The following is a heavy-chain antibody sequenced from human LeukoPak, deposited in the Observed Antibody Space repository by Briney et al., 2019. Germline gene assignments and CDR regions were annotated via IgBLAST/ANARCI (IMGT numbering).Heavy chain of an antibody. CDR2: ISGSGGST. D-gene: IGHD2-15*01. Sequence: GGSLRLSCAASGFTFSSYAMSWVRQAPGKGLEWVSAISGSGGSTYYADSVKGRFTISRDNSKNTLYLQMNSLRAEDTAVYYCAKDRGDYCSGGSCYSGAYFVYWGQGTLVTVSA. J-gene: IGHJ4*02. CDR1: GFTFSSYA. CDR3: AKDRGDYCSGGSCYSGAYFVY. V-gene: IGHV3-23*01.